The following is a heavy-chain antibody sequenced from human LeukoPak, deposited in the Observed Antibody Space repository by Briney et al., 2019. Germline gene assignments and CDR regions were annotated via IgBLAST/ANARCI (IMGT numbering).Heavy chain of an antibody. J-gene: IGHJ6*02. D-gene: IGHD3-3*01. CDR3: AGVYGGPHGMEV. V-gene: IGHV1-46*01. Sequence: ASVKVSCRASGYTFSSYYMHWVRQAPGQGLEWMGIINPRGGSTSYAQKFQGRVTMTRDTSTSTLYMELSSLRSEDTAVYYCAGVYGGPHGMEVWGQGTTVTVSS. CDR1: GYTFSSYY. CDR2: INPRGGST.